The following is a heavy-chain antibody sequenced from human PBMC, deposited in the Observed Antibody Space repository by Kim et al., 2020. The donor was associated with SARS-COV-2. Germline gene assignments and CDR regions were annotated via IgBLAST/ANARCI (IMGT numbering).Heavy chain of an antibody. CDR2: ISAYNGNT. Sequence: ASVKVSCKASGYTFTSYGISWVRQAPGQGLEWMGWISAYNGNTNYAQKLQGRVTMTTDTSTSTAYMELRSLRSDDTAVYYCARDRREDYDILTGYYTGQDYWGQGTLVTVSS. J-gene: IGHJ4*02. CDR3: ARDRREDYDILTGYYTGQDY. D-gene: IGHD3-9*01. CDR1: GYTFTSYG. V-gene: IGHV1-18*01.